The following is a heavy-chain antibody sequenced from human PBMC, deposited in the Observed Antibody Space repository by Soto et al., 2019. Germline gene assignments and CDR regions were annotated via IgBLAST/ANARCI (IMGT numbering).Heavy chain of an antibody. J-gene: IGHJ3*02. CDR1: GFTFSSYA. CDR3: AILTYYDFWSGRNDDAFDI. CDR2: ISGSGGST. D-gene: IGHD3-3*01. V-gene: IGHV3-23*01. Sequence: VGSLRLSGAASGFTFSSYAMSWVRQAPGKGLEWVSAISGSGGSTYYADSVKGRFTISRDNSKNTLYLQMNSLRAEDTAVYYCAILTYYDFWSGRNDDAFDIWGQGTMVTVSS.